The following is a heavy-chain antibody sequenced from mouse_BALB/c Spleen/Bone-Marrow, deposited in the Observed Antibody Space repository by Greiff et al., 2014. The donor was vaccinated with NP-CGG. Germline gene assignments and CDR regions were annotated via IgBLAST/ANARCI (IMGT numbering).Heavy chain of an antibody. D-gene: IGHD1-1*02. CDR3: ARLGGYGPYFDY. Sequence: EVNLVESGPSLVKPSQTLSLTCSVTGDSITSGYWNWIRKFPGNKLEYMGYISYSGSTYFNPSLKSRISITRDASKNQYYLQLNSVTTEDTATYYCARLGGYGPYFDYWGQGTTLTVSS. CDR2: ISYSGST. CDR1: GDSITSGY. J-gene: IGHJ2*01. V-gene: IGHV3-8*02.